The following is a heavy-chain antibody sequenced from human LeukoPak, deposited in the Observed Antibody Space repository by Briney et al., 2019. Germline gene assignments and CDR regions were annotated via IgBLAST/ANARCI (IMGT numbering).Heavy chain of an antibody. J-gene: IGHJ4*02. CDR1: GFTFSSYW. V-gene: IGHV3-7*01. CDR3: AKDHADIVVLPGAHIDY. D-gene: IGHD2-2*01. Sequence: GGSLRLSCAASGFTFSSYWMSWVRQAPGKGLEWVGNIKQDGSEKYYVDSVKGRVTISRDNSKNTVYLQLNSLRADDTAVYFCAKDHADIVVLPGAHIDYWGQGTLVTVSS. CDR2: IKQDGSEK.